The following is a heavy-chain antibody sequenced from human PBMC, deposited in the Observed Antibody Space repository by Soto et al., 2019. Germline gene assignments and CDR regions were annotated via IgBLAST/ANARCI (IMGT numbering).Heavy chain of an antibody. D-gene: IGHD3-22*01. V-gene: IGHV3-11*01. J-gene: IGHJ4*02. Sequence: PGGSLRLSCAASGFTFSDYYMSWIRQAPGKGLEWVSYISSSGSTIYYADSVKGRFTISRDNAKNSLYLQMNSLRAEDTAVYYCARVAYYYDSRASDYWGQGTLVTVSS. CDR1: GFTFSDYY. CDR2: ISSSGSTI. CDR3: ARVAYYYDSRASDY.